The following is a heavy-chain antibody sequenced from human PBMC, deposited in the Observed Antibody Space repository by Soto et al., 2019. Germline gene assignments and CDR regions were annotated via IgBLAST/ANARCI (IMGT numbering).Heavy chain of an antibody. D-gene: IGHD2-21*02. CDR3: ARDLWGYCGTDCYPLYV. J-gene: IGHJ6*02. CDR1: GGSISRYY. V-gene: IGHV4-59*01. CDR2: LYNAGST. Sequence: QVRLQESGPGLVKPSETLSLTCTVSGGSISRYYWSWIRQPPGKGLEWIGYLYNAGSTNYNPSLKSRVTISVDMSQNQFSLNLNYVTAADTAVYYCARDLWGYCGTDCYPLYVLGQGTTVTVSS.